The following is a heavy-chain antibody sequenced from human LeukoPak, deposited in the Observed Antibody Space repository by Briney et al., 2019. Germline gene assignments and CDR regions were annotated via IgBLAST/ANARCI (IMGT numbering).Heavy chain of an antibody. CDR1: GGSISSSSYY. D-gene: IGHD3-10*01. V-gene: IGHV4-39*07. CDR2: IYYSGST. CDR3: ARVRSGYWYFDL. J-gene: IGHJ2*01. Sequence: SETLSLTCTVSGGSISSSSYYWGWIRQPPGKGLEWIGSIYYSGSTYYNPSLKSRVTISVDTSKNQFSLKLSSVTAADTAVYYCARVRSGYWYFDLWGRGTLVTVSS.